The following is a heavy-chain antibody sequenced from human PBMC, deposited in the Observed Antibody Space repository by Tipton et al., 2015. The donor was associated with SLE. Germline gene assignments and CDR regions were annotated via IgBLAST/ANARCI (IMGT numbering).Heavy chain of an antibody. J-gene: IGHJ4*02. CDR3: ARGAVAGQGGYFFGY. CDR2: IYSGGST. CDR1: GFTVSSNY. V-gene: IGHV3-53*01. Sequence: GSLRLSCAASGFTVSSNYMSWVRQAPGKGLEWVSVIYSGGSTYYADSVKGRFTISRDNSKNTLYLHINSLRGDDTAVYYCARGAVAGQGGYFFGYWGQGTLVTVS. D-gene: IGHD6-19*01.